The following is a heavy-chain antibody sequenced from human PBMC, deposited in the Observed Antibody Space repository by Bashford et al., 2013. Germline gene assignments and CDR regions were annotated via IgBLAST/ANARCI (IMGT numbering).Heavy chain of an antibody. Sequence: GGSLRLSCAASGFTFSSYTMNWVRQAPGKGLEWVSSISSSSGYIYYADSVKGRFTISRDNAKNSLYLQMNSLRAEDTAVYYCARESRASGCFDYWGQGTLVTVSS. D-gene: IGHD3-22*01. V-gene: IGHV3-21*01. J-gene: IGHJ4*02. CDR3: ARESRASGCFDY. CDR1: GFTFSSYT. CDR2: ISSSSGYI.